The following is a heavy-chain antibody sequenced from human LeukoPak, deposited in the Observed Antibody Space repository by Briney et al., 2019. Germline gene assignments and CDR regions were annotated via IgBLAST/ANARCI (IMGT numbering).Heavy chain of an antibody. D-gene: IGHD6-13*01. J-gene: IGHJ4*02. Sequence: GGSLRLSCAASGFTFSSYAMSWVRQAPGKGLEWVSAISGSGGSTYYADSVKGRFTISRDNSKNTLYLQMNGLRAEDTAVYYCAKAGQDRSSWSSYFDYWGQGTLVTVSS. CDR3: AKAGQDRSSWSSYFDY. CDR2: ISGSGGST. CDR1: GFTFSSYA. V-gene: IGHV3-23*01.